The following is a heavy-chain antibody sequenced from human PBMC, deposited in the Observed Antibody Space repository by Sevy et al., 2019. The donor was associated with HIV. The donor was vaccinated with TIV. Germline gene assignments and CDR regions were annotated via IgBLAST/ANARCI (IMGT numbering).Heavy chain of an antibody. CDR2: IISSSSTI. V-gene: IGHV3-48*01. CDR3: ARVGIVVGGAFDI. CDR1: GFTFSSYS. J-gene: IGHJ3*02. D-gene: IGHD2-15*01. Sequence: GGSLRLSCAASGFTFSSYSMNWVRQAPGKGLEWVSYIISSSSTIYYADSVKGRFTISRDNAKNSLYLQMNSLRAEDTAVYYCARVGIVVGGAFDIWGQGTMVTVSS.